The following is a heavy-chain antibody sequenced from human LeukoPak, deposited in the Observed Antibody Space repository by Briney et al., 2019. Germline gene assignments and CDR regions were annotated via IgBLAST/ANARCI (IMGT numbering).Heavy chain of an antibody. J-gene: IGHJ6*03. D-gene: IGHD2-2*02. Sequence: ASVKVSCKASGYTFTGYYMHWVRQAPRQGLEWMGWINPNSGGTNYAQKFQGRVTMTRDTSISTAYMELSRLRSDDTAVYYCARGRADCSSTSCYKTYYYYYYMDVWGKGTTVTVSS. V-gene: IGHV1-2*02. CDR2: INPNSGGT. CDR1: GYTFTGYY. CDR3: ARGRADCSSTSCYKTYYYYYYMDV.